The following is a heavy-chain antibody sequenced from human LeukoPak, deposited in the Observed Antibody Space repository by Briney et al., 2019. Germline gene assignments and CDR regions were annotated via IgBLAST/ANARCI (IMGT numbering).Heavy chain of an antibody. CDR1: GFTFSSYG. D-gene: IGHD2-15*01. Sequence: GGSLRLSCAASGFTFSSYGMHWVRQAPGKGLEWVAFIRYDGSNKYYADSVKGRFTISRDNSKNTLYLQMNSLRAEDTAVHYCAKDVGYCGGGSCYLDAFDIWGQGTMVTVSS. V-gene: IGHV3-30*02. J-gene: IGHJ3*02. CDR3: AKDVGYCGGGSCYLDAFDI. CDR2: IRYDGSNK.